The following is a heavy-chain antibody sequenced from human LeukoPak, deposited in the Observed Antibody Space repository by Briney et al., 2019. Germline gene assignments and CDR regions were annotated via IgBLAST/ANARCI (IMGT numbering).Heavy chain of an antibody. Sequence: GGSLRLSCAASGFTFSSYSVNWVRQAPGKGLEWVSSISSSSSYIYYADSVKGRFTISRDNAKNSLYLQMNSLRAEDTAVYYCASRVPMYYGSGSYSFDYWGQGTLVTVSS. V-gene: IGHV3-21*01. D-gene: IGHD3-10*01. CDR2: ISSSSSYI. CDR1: GFTFSSYS. J-gene: IGHJ4*02. CDR3: ASRVPMYYGSGSYSFDY.